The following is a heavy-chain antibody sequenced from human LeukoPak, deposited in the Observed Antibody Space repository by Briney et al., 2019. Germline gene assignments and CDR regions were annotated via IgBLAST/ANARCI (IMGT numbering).Heavy chain of an antibody. CDR1: GGSISIYY. Sequence: SETLSLTCTVSGGSISIYYWSWIRQPPGKGLEWIGYIYYSGSTNYNPSLKSRVTISVDTSKNQFSLKLSSVTAADTAVYYCARRSGYLAFDIWGQGTMVTVSS. CDR2: IYYSGST. J-gene: IGHJ3*02. V-gene: IGHV4-59*08. CDR3: ARRSGYLAFDI. D-gene: IGHD3-22*01.